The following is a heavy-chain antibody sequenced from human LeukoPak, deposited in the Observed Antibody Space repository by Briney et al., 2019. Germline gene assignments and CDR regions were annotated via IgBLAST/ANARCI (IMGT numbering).Heavy chain of an antibody. CDR1: GFTFSSYW. D-gene: IGHD1-26*01. V-gene: IGHV3-7*03. CDR2: IKYDGNEK. Sequence: GGSLRLSCAASGFTFSSYWMSWVRQAPGQGLEWVANIKYDGNEKFYVDSVKGRFTISRDNAKNSLYLQMNSLRAEDTAVYYCARDPRQGSYYFDFWGQGTLVTVSS. J-gene: IGHJ4*02. CDR3: ARDPRQGSYYFDF.